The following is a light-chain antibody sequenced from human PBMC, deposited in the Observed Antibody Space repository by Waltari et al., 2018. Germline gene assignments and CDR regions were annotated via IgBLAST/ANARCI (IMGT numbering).Light chain of an antibody. CDR2: QVS. CDR1: GRDIGVYDY. V-gene: IGLV2-14*01. CDR3: SSYSTSTYPI. J-gene: IGLJ2*01. Sequence: QSALTQPASVSAALGQSITISCTGTGRDIGVYDYVSWYQQHPGKAPKLIISQVSNRPSGVSDRFSASKSGMTASLSISGLRTDDEAIYYCSSYSTSTYPIFGGGTKVTVL.